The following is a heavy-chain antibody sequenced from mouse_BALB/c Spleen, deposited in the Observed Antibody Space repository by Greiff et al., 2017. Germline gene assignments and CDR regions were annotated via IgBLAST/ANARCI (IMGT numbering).Heavy chain of an antibody. V-gene: IGHV1-69*02. CDR3: TGGNNYFDY. D-gene: IGHD2-1*01. J-gene: IGHJ2*01. CDR2: IYPSDSYT. CDR1: GYTFTSYW. Sequence: VQLQQSGPELEKPGASVKLSCKASGYTFTSYWINWVKQRPGQGLEWIGNIYPSDSYTNYNQKFKDKATLTVDKSSSTAYMQLSSPTSEDSAVYYCTGGNNYFDYWGQGTTLTVSS.